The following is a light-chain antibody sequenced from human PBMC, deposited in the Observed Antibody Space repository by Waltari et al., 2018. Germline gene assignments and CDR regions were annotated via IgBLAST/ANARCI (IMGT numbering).Light chain of an antibody. J-gene: IGKJ1*01. Sequence: DIQMTQSPSTLSASVGDRVTITCRASQSVRDWLAWYQQKPGKAPELLIFDVSTLKSGVPSRFSGRGAGTEFTLTISSLQPDDFATYYCQHYSHSSPWTFGQGTKVEIK. V-gene: IGKV1-5*01. CDR1: QSVRDW. CDR3: QHYSHSSPWT. CDR2: DVS.